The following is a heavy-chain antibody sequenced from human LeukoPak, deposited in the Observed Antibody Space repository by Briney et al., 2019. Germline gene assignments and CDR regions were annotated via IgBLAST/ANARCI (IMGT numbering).Heavy chain of an antibody. CDR3: ARARGSSGYEIDY. CDR1: GGYISSYY. V-gene: IGHV4-59*01. Sequence: SETLSLTCNVSGGYISSYYWSWIRQPPGKRLEWLGYIYYTGSTNYNPSLKSRVTISVDTSKNQFSLNLRSVTAADTAVYYCARARGSSGYEIDYWGQGTLDAVSS. CDR2: IYYTGST. D-gene: IGHD5-12*01. J-gene: IGHJ4*02.